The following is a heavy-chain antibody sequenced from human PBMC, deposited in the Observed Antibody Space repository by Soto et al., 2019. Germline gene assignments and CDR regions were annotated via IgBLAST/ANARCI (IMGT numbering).Heavy chain of an antibody. CDR3: AREFDGMDV. V-gene: IGHV3-53*01. Sequence: GGSLRLSCAASGFTVSTNYMNWVRQAPGRGLEWVSVIYAGGSTYYADSVKGRFSVSRDTSQNTLYLQMNRLRVEDTAVYYCAREFDGMDVWGQGTTVTVSS. D-gene: IGHD3-10*01. CDR2: IYAGGST. J-gene: IGHJ6*02. CDR1: GFTVSTNY.